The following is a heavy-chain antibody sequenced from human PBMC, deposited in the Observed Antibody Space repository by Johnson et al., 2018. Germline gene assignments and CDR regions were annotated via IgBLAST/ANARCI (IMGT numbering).Heavy chain of an antibody. Sequence: VQLVESGGVVVQPGGSLRLSCATSGFTFDDYTLHWVRQAPGKGLEWVSLISWDGYTTYYAESVKGRFTISRHKSKHSLYLQMNSLTIEDPALYDFAKDGLDGYSGSDPYYHFPMDVCGQGTTVTVSS. D-gene: IGHD5-12*01. CDR2: ISWDGYTT. V-gene: IGHV3-43*01. CDR1: GFTFDDYT. J-gene: IGHJ6*02. CDR3: AKDGLDGYSGSDPYYHFPMDV.